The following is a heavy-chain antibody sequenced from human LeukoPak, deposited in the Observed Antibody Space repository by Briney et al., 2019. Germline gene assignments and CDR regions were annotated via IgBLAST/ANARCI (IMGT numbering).Heavy chain of an antibody. CDR2: IYHSGST. CDR3: VLRYFDWLFDY. D-gene: IGHD3-9*01. CDR1: GGSISSSNW. Sequence: SGTLSLTCAVPGGSISSSNWWSWVRQPPGKGLEWIGEIYHSGSTNYNPSLKSRVTISVDKSKNQFSLKLSSVTAADTAVYYCVLRYFDWLFDYWGQGTLVTVSS. V-gene: IGHV4-4*02. J-gene: IGHJ4*02.